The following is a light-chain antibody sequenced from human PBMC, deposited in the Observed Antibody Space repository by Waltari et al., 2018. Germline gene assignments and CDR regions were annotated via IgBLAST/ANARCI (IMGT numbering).Light chain of an antibody. CDR1: QNLLYTSNNKNS. CDR2: WAS. CDR3: QQYYSIPWT. Sequence: DIAMTQSPDSLAVSLGERATLNCKSSQNLLYTSNNKNSLAWYQQKPGQPPKLLIYWASTRQSGVPDRFGGSGSGTDFTLTISSLQAEDVALYYCQQYYSIPWTFGQGTKVEIK. V-gene: IGKV4-1*01. J-gene: IGKJ1*01.